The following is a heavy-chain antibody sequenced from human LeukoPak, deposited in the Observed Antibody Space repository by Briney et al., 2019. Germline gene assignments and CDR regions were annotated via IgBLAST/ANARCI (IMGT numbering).Heavy chain of an antibody. CDR3: VVVVVPSAFWHFDL. D-gene: IGHD2-2*01. Sequence: GGSLRLSCATSGFTFTHYGFHWVRQAPGKGLEWVAVISVDGRKRYYGDPVTGRFGISRDDSKNTVFLQMNTLTDEDAAVYYCVVVVVPSAFWHFDLWGRGTLVTVSS. V-gene: IGHV3-33*03. J-gene: IGHJ2*01. CDR1: GFTFTHYG. CDR2: ISVDGRKR.